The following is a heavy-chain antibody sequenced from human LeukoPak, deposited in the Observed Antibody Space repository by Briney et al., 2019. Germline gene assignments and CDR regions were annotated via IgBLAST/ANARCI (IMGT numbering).Heavy chain of an antibody. V-gene: IGHV3-9*02. D-gene: IGHD3-22*01. CDR3: AKEGGSYYDSRAERYFDY. Sequence: GGSLRLSCAASGFTSDDYAMHWVRHAPGKGLEWVSGISWNSGSIGYADSVKGRFTISRDNAKNSLYLQMNSLRAEDTALYYCAKEGGSYYDSRAERYFDYWGQGTLVTVSS. CDR1: GFTSDDYA. J-gene: IGHJ4*02. CDR2: ISWNSGSI.